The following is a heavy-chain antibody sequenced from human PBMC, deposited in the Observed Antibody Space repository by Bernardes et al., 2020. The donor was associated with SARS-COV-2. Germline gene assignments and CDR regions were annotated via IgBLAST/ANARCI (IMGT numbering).Heavy chain of an antibody. D-gene: IGHD2-2*01. J-gene: IGHJ3*01. V-gene: IGHV1-69*13. CDR3: ARGRDIVVEPSDFDASDV. CDR2: INPIFGTT. Sequence: SVKVSCKASGGTLSMFVISWVRQAPGQRLEWMGGINPIFGTTNYAQKFQGRVTITADESTSTAYLELRSLRSEDTAISYCARGRDIVVEPSDFDASDVWGQGTMVTVST. CDR1: GGTLSMFV.